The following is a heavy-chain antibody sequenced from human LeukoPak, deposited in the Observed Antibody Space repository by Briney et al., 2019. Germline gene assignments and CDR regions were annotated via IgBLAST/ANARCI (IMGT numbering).Heavy chain of an antibody. CDR3: AREPQGIQQWLVHDAFDI. J-gene: IGHJ3*02. Sequence: KPGGSLRLSCAASGFTFSSYSMTWVRQAPGKGLEWVSSISSSSSYIYYADSVKGRFTISRDNAKNSLYLQMNSLRAEDTAVYYCAREPQGIQQWLVHDAFDIWGQGTMVTVSS. CDR2: ISSSSSYI. D-gene: IGHD6-19*01. V-gene: IGHV3-21*01. CDR1: GFTFSSYS.